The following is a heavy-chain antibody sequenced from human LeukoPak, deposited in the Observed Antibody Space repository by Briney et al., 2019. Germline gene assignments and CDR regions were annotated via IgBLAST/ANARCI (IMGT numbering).Heavy chain of an antibody. J-gene: IGHJ4*02. CDR3: ARGFDSKSTYFDY. Sequence: KPSETLSLSCTVSGGSISSYYWSWIRQPPGKGLEWIGYIYYSGSTNYNPSLKGRVTISVDTSKNQFSLRLRSVTAADTAVYYCARGFDSKSTYFDYWGQGTLATVSS. D-gene: IGHD2-15*01. CDR2: IYYSGST. V-gene: IGHV4-59*01. CDR1: GGSISSYY.